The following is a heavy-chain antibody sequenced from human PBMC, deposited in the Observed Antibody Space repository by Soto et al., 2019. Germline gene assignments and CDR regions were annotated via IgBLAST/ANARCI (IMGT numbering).Heavy chain of an antibody. V-gene: IGHV3-21*01. CDR1: GFTFSSYR. CDR3: ARARIVVSGTIVDF. CDR2: ISSSSSYI. D-gene: IGHD1-7*01. J-gene: IGHJ4*02. Sequence: GGSLRLSCAASGFTFSSYRMNWVRQAPGKGLEWVSSISSSSSYIYYADSVKGRFTISRDNAKNSLYLQMNSLRAEDTAVYYCARARIVVSGTIVDFWGLGTLVTVSS.